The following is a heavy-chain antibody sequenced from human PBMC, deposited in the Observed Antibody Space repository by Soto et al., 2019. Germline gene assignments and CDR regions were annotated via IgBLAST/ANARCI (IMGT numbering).Heavy chain of an antibody. CDR2: LKSDNGGT. V-gene: IGHV1-2*02. J-gene: IGHJ6*02. CDR1: GYTFTGHY. D-gene: IGHD3-10*01. Sequence: QVQLVQSGAEVKPPGASVKVSCKASGYTFTGHYMHWVRQVSGKRLEYLGWLKSDNGGTYYAPKFQGRVTFTRDTSTATAYMELSGLRSDDTAVYFCARDLCPLGSGSPCPTYGLDVWGQGTTVTVSS. CDR3: ARDLCPLGSGSPCPTYGLDV.